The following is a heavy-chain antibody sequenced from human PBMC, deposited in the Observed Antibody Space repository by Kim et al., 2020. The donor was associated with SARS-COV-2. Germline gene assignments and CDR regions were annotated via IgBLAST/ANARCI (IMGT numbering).Heavy chain of an antibody. Sequence: SETLSLTCAVYGGSFSGYYWSWIRQPPGKGLEWIGEINHSGSTNYNPSLKSRVTISVDTSKNQFSLKLSSVTAADTAVYYCARAFRYYDSSGYYGGYFDYWGQGTLVTVSS. V-gene: IGHV4-34*01. D-gene: IGHD3-22*01. CDR3: ARAFRYYDSSGYYGGYFDY. J-gene: IGHJ4*02. CDR2: INHSGST. CDR1: GGSFSGYY.